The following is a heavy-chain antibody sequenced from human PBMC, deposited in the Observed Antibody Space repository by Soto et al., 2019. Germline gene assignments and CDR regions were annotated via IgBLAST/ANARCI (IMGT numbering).Heavy chain of an antibody. CDR1: GFTFSSYS. V-gene: IGHV3-21*01. J-gene: IGHJ6*02. CDR2: ISSSSRYI. Sequence: VGSLRLSCATSGFTFSSYSMNWVRQAPGMGLEWVSSISSSSRYIYYEDSVRGRFTITRDNAKNSLYLQINSLRAEDTAVYYCARDRLVAATSAPPYCYYGMDVWGQGTTVTVSS. D-gene: IGHD2-15*01. CDR3: ARDRLVAATSAPPYCYYGMDV.